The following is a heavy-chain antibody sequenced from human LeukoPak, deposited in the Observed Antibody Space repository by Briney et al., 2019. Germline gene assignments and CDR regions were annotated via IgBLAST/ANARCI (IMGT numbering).Heavy chain of an antibody. Sequence: QPGRSLRLSWAASGFTFSSYAMHWVRQAPGKGLEWVAVISYDGSNKYYADSVKGRFTISRDNSKNTLYLQMNSLRAEDTAVYYCARDLRVSWANGMDVWGKGTTVTVSS. D-gene: IGHD5-12*01. V-gene: IGHV3-30*04. CDR2: ISYDGSNK. CDR3: ARDLRVSWANGMDV. CDR1: GFTFSSYA. J-gene: IGHJ6*04.